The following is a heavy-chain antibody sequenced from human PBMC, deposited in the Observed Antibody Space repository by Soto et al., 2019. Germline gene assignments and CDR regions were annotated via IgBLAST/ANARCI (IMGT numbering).Heavy chain of an antibody. CDR1: GGTFSSYA. J-gene: IGHJ4*02. CDR2: IIPIFGTA. Sequence: QVQLVQSGAEVKKPGSSGKGSCKASGGTFSSYARSWVRQAPGQGLEWMGGIIPIFGTANYAQKFQGRVTITAAESTSTAYMELSSLRSEDTAVYFCARVSTTSGALSGSYGYWGQGTLVTVSS. V-gene: IGHV1-69*01. D-gene: IGHD1-26*01. CDR3: ARVSTTSGALSGSYGY.